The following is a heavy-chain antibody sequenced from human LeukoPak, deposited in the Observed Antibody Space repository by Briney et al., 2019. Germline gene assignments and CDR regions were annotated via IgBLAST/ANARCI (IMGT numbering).Heavy chain of an antibody. D-gene: IGHD3-16*02. Sequence: GGSLRLSCAASGFTFSSYGMHWVRQAPGKGLEWVAFIRYDGSNKYYADSVKGRFTISRDNSKNTLYLQMNSLRAEDTAVYYCARASGYDYVWGSYPDYWGQGTLVTVSS. CDR1: GFTFSSYG. CDR3: ARASGYDYVWGSYPDY. CDR2: IRYDGSNK. J-gene: IGHJ4*02. V-gene: IGHV3-30*02.